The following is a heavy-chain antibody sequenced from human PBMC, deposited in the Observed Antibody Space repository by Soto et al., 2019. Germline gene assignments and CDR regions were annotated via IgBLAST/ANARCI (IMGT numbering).Heavy chain of an antibody. CDR3: ARAGVAAAGISDWFDP. Sequence: SETLSLTCAVYGGSFSGYYWSWIRQPPGKGLEWIGEINHSGSTNYNPSLKSRVTISVDTSKNQFSLKLSSVTAADTAVYYCARAGVAAAGISDWFDPWGQGALVTVSS. CDR1: GGSFSGYY. CDR2: INHSGST. J-gene: IGHJ5*02. D-gene: IGHD6-13*01. V-gene: IGHV4-34*01.